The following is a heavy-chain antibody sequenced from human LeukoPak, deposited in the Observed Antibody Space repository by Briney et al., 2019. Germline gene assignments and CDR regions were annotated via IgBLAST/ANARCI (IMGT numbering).Heavy chain of an antibody. Sequence: GGSLRLSCVVSGFTVSNNYMSWVRQAPGKGLEWVSVIYSGGSTYYADSVKGRFTISRDNSKNTLYLQMNSLRAEDTAVYYCARYDFPRTFDYWGQGTLVTVSS. D-gene: IGHD5-12*01. CDR2: IYSGGST. J-gene: IGHJ4*02. CDR1: GFTVSNNY. V-gene: IGHV3-53*01. CDR3: ARYDFPRTFDY.